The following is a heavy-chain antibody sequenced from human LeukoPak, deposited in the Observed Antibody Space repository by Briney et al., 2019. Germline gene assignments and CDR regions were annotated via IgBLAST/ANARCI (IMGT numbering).Heavy chain of an antibody. CDR2: ISTSGAST. CDR1: GFTFSSYA. V-gene: IGHV3-23*01. Sequence: GGPLRLSCAASGFTFSSYAMSWVRQPPGKGLEWAPGISTSGASTSNADSVKGRFTISRDNPRNTLYMQMNSLRAEDTALYYCAIMHPYYDGSGYWVQWGQGTLVTVSS. CDR3: AIMHPYYDGSGYWVQ. J-gene: IGHJ4*02. D-gene: IGHD3-22*01.